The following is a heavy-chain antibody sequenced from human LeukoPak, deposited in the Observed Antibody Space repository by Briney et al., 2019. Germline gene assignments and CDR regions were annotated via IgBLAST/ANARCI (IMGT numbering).Heavy chain of an antibody. V-gene: IGHV1-69*06. D-gene: IGHD4-17*01. CDR2: IIPIFGTA. Sequence: SVKVSCKASGYTFTSHGFSWVRQAPGQGLEWMGGIIPIFGTANYAQKFQGRVTITADKSTSTAYMELSSLRSEDTAVYYCARAGNGDLIDYWGQGTLVTVSS. CDR1: GYTFTSHG. J-gene: IGHJ4*02. CDR3: ARAGNGDLIDY.